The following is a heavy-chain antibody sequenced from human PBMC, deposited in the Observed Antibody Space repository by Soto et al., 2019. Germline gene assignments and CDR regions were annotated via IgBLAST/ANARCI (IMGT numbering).Heavy chain of an antibody. D-gene: IGHD6-19*01. J-gene: IGHJ4*02. CDR2: INPNSGGT. CDR1: GYTFTGYY. V-gene: IGHV1-2*04. CDR3: ARVWRPAVAGPGEFYLDN. Sequence: ASVKVSCKASGYTFTGYYMHWVRQAPGQGLEWMGWINPNSGGTNYAQKFQGWVTMTRDTSISTAYMELSRLRSDDTAVYYCARVWRPAVAGPGEFYLDNWGKGTLVTVSS.